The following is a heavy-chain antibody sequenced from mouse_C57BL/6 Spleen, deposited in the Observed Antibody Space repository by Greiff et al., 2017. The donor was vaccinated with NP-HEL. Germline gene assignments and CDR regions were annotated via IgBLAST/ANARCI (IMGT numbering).Heavy chain of an antibody. CDR2: IDPENGDT. J-gene: IGHJ2*01. CDR1: GFNIKDDY. CDR3: TLYYDYLYFDY. D-gene: IGHD2-4*01. Sequence: EVQLQQSGAELVRPGASVKLSCPASGFNIKDDYLHWVKQRPEQGLEWIGWIDPENGDTEYASKFQGQATITADPSSNTAYLQLSSLTSEDTAVYYCTLYYDYLYFDYWGQGTTLTVAS. V-gene: IGHV14-4*01.